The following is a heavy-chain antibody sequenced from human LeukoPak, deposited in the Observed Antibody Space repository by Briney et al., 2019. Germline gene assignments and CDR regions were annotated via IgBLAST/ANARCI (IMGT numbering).Heavy chain of an antibody. CDR1: GFTVSSNY. CDR2: IYSGGST. CDR3: AKDHDDILTGYYSSHAFDI. Sequence: PGGSLRLSCAASGFTVSSNYMSWVRQAPGKGLEWVSVIYSGGSTYYADSVKGRFTISRDNSKNTLYLQMNSLRAEDTAVYYCAKDHDDILTGYYSSHAFDIWGQGTMVTVSS. D-gene: IGHD3-9*01. V-gene: IGHV3-66*01. J-gene: IGHJ3*02.